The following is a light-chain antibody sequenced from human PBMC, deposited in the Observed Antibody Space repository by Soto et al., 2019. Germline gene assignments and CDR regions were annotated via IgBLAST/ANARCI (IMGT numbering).Light chain of an antibody. J-gene: IGLJ2*01. CDR3: TSYTSISSVV. CDR2: EVS. V-gene: IGLV2-14*01. Sequence: QSALTQPASGSGSPGQSITISCTGTGSDIGGYNYVSWYQQHPGKAPKVMIYEVSNRPSGVSNRFSASKSGNTASLTISGLQAEDEADYYCTSYTSISSVVFGGGTKLTVL. CDR1: GSDIGGYNY.